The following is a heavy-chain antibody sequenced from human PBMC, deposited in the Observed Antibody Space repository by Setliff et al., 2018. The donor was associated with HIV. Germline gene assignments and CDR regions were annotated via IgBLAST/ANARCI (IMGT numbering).Heavy chain of an antibody. D-gene: IGHD1-1*01. CDR2: IRIDGINK. Sequence: GGSLRLSCAASGFTFSYYGMHWVRQAPGKGLEWVAFIRIDGINKYYADSVKGRSTISRDNSKNTVYLQMNSLRPEDSAVYYCASARIPTGGTSTSFDYWGQGTLVTVS. CDR3: ASARIPTGGTSTSFDY. CDR1: GFTFSYYG. J-gene: IGHJ4*02. V-gene: IGHV3-30*02.